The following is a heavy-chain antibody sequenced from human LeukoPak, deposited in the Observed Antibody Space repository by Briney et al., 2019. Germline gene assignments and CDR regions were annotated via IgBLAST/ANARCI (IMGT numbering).Heavy chain of an antibody. CDR2: ISAYNGNT. Sequence: ASVKVSCKASGYTFTSYGISWVRQAPGQGLEWMGWISAYNGNTNYAQKLQGRVTMTTDTSTSTAYMELRSLRSDDTAVYYCAKSQPTMVRGVIITNIDYWGQGTLVTVSS. CDR1: GYTFTSYG. J-gene: IGHJ4*02. D-gene: IGHD3-10*01. V-gene: IGHV1-18*01. CDR3: AKSQPTMVRGVIITNIDY.